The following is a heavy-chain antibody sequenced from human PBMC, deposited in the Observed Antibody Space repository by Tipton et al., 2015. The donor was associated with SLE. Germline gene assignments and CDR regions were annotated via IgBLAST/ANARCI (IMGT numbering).Heavy chain of an antibody. J-gene: IGHJ6*03. CDR1: GWSFSDYY. D-gene: IGHD3-16*01. CDR2: INLSGST. Sequence: TLSLTCSVYGWSFSDYYCNWIRRPPKKGLEWIGEINLSGSTNYNASLRCRVTKSEDTSRNQFSLKISSVTAADTAVYYCARGVSGYFFYSYMDVWGKGTTVTISS. V-gene: IGHV4-34*01. CDR3: ARGVSGYFFYSYMDV.